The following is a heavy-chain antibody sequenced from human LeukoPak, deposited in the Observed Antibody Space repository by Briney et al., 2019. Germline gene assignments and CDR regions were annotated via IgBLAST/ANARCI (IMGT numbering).Heavy chain of an antibody. J-gene: IGHJ4*02. D-gene: IGHD2-21*02. V-gene: IGHV3-23*01. Sequence: GGSLRLSCAASGFTFSDYAMNWVRQAPGKGLEWVSTISGGGVYTRYADSVQGRFIVSRDNSKNTVYLQMTSLRVEDTAVYFCAKDKRGGSDCVYFDYWGQGTLVTVSS. CDR3: AKDKRGGSDCVYFDY. CDR2: ISGGGVYT. CDR1: GFTFSDYA.